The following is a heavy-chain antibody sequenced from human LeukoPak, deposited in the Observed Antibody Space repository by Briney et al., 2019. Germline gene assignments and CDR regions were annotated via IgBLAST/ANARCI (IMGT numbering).Heavy chain of an antibody. D-gene: IGHD5-18*01. CDR1: GFTFSSYA. CDR2: ISYDGSNK. V-gene: IGHV3-30-3*01. J-gene: IGHJ4*02. CDR3: ASARGYSYGYFDY. Sequence: PGGSLRLSCAASGFTFSSYAMHWVRQAPGKGLEWAAVISYDGSNKYYADSGKGRFTISRDNSKNTLYLQMNSLRAEDTAVYYCASARGYSYGYFDYWGQGTLVTVSS.